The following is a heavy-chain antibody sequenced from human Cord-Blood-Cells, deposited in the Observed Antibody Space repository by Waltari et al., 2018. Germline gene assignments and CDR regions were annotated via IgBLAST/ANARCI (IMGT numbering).Heavy chain of an antibody. CDR2: FDPEDGET. D-gene: IGHD6-13*01. Sequence: QVQLVQSGAAVTKPGASVKVSCKVSGYTHPELSMHWVRQAPGKGLEWMGGFDPEDGETIYAQKFQGRVTMTEDTSTDTAYMELSSLRSEDTAVYYCATATYSSSWYGYFQHWGKGTLVTVSS. J-gene: IGHJ1*01. V-gene: IGHV1-24*01. CDR3: ATATYSSSWYGYFQH. CDR1: GYTHPELS.